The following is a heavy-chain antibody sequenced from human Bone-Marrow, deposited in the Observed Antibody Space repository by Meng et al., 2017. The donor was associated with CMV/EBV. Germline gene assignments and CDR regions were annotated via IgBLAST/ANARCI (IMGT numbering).Heavy chain of an antibody. CDR1: GFTFSSYA. V-gene: IGHV3-30*14. Sequence: GESLKISCAASGFTFSSYAMHWVRQAPGKGLEWVAVISYDGSNKYYADSVKGRFTTFRDNSKNTLYLQMSSLRAEDTAVYYCAKDTPLTDYNSYHYFDYWGQGTLVTVSS. CDR3: AKDTPLTDYNSYHYFDY. J-gene: IGHJ4*02. D-gene: IGHD3-10*01. CDR2: ISYDGSNK.